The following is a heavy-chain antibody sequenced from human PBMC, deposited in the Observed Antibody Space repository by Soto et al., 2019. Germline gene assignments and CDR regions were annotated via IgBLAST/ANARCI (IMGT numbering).Heavy chain of an antibody. CDR3: ANDLIRLRSSSSSRFLYYGMDV. J-gene: IGHJ6*02. CDR2: ISDDGSKK. Sequence: QVQLVESGGGVVQPGRSLRLSCAASGFTFSSYVMHWVRQAPGKGLEWVSFISDDGSKKYHADSVKGRFTISRDNSKNTLYLQMNSLRGDATAVYYCANDLIRLRSSSSSRFLYYGMDVWGQGTTVTVSS. D-gene: IGHD6-6*01. V-gene: IGHV3-30*18. CDR1: GFTFSSYV.